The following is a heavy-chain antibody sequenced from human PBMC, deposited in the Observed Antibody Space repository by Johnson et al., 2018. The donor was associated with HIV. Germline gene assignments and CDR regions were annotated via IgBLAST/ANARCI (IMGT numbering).Heavy chain of an antibody. D-gene: IGHD2-21*02. CDR2: ISFDGGAI. CDR1: GFSFNDYA. J-gene: IGHJ3*02. Sequence: QVQLVESGGGVVRPGGSLRLSCSASGFSFNDYAMHWVRQAPGKGLEWVAVISFDGGAIYYADSVEGRFTISRDNSKNNLYLQLNSLRAEDTAVYYCAKDPWAYCGGDCHPGAFDIWGQGTMVTVSS. V-gene: IGHV3-30-3*01. CDR3: AKDPWAYCGGDCHPGAFDI.